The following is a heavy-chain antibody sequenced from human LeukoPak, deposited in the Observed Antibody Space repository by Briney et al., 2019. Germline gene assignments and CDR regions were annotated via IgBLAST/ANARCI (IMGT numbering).Heavy chain of an antibody. CDR1: GFIVSSNY. J-gene: IGHJ4*02. Sequence: GGSLRLSCAASGFIVSSNYMSWARQAPGKGLEWVSLLSGRGRHTNYADSVKGRFTISTDKSKNTLILRMNSLRADDTAVYYCAKSIMGTAGLLDNWGQGTLVTVSS. CDR3: AKSIMGTAGLLDN. D-gene: IGHD5-18*01. CDR2: LSGRGRHT. V-gene: IGHV3-23*01.